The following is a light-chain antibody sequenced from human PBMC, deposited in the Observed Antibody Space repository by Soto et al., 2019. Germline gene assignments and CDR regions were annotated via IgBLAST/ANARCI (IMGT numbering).Light chain of an antibody. CDR1: SSDVGGYNY. Sequence: QSVLTQPASVSGSPGQSITISCTGTSSDVGGYNYVSWYQQHPGKAPKLMIYEVSNRPSGVSNRFSGSKSGNTASLTISGLQAEDEADYYCSSDTSSSTFFGGGTKLTVL. J-gene: IGLJ2*01. CDR2: EVS. CDR3: SSDTSSSTF. V-gene: IGLV2-14*01.